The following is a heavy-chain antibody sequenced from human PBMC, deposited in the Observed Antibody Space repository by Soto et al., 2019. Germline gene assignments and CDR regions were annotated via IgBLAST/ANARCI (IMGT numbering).Heavy chain of an antibody. CDR3: ARERARVFDS. CDR2: ISISGGTI. CDR1: GFTFSDYY. J-gene: IGHJ4*02. V-gene: IGHV3-11*01. Sequence: QVQLVESGGGLVKPGGSLRLSCAASGFTFSDYYMSWIRQAPGKGLEWLSYISISGGTIYYADSVKGRCSISMDNAKNSLYLQVSRLRAEDTAVYFCARERARVFDSWGQGTLVTVSS.